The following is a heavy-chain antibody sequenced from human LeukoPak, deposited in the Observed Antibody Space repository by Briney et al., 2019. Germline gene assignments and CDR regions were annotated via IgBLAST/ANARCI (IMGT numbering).Heavy chain of an antibody. CDR3: ARDLYCSCVTCNQH. Sequence: PGGSLRLSRAASGFSHRCNYMHWVRQPPRKELDWVSLISVGDDTYHAESVKRRFTLSRDNPKNTVYLQLNSLRAEDSAVYSCARDLYCSCVTCNQHWGQGTLVTISS. CDR2: ISVGDDT. V-gene: IGHV3-53*01. CDR1: GFSHRCNY. D-gene: IGHD2-15*01. J-gene: IGHJ1*01.